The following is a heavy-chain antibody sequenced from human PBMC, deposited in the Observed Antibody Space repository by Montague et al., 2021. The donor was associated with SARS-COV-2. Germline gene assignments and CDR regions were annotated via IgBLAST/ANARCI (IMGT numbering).Heavy chain of an antibody. V-gene: IGHV4-59*08. CDR2: IYYYGSV. J-gene: IGHJ4*02. CDR3: ARQITMVREPFDS. D-gene: IGHD3-10*01. CDR1: GDSVSRSY. Sequence: SETLSLTCTVAGDSVSRSYWNWIRQSPGKGLEWIGNIYYYGSVNYNPSLKSRLSISLDTSKNQLSLTLTSVTAADTATYYCARQITMVREPFDSWGQGILVTVSS.